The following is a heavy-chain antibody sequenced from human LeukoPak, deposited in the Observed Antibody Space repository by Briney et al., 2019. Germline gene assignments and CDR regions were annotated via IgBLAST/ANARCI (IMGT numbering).Heavy chain of an antibody. Sequence: GGSLRLSCAASGFTFSSYNMNWVRQAPGKGVEGVSAITGSGATTAYTDSVKGRFTISRDNSKNTLYLQMNSLRVEDTAIYYCAKYSAFDSGYFDYWGQGALVTVSS. CDR2: ITGSGATT. J-gene: IGHJ4*02. D-gene: IGHD5-12*01. CDR3: AKYSAFDSGYFDY. CDR1: GFTFSSYN. V-gene: IGHV3-23*01.